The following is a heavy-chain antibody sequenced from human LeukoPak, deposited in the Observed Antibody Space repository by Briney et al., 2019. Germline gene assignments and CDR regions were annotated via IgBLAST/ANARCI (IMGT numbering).Heavy chain of an antibody. V-gene: IGHV3-11*01. J-gene: IGHJ6*02. Sequence: GGSLRLSCAASGFTFSDYYMSWIRQAPGKGLEWVSYISSSGSTIYYADSVKGRFTISRDNAKNSLYLQMNSLRAEDTAVYYCASGIPDYYDSSGSVIYYYYYGMDVWGQGTTVTVSS. CDR2: ISSSGSTI. CDR3: ASGIPDYYDSSGSVIYYYYYGMDV. D-gene: IGHD3-22*01. CDR1: GFTFSDYY.